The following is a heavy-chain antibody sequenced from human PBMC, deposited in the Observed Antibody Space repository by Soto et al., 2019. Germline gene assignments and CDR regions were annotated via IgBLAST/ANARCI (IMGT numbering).Heavy chain of an antibody. J-gene: IGHJ4*02. CDR2: IFSSGST. Sequence: SETLSLTCTVSGGSISNYYWSWIRQPPGKGLQWIGYIFSSGSTNYNPSLKSRVTISVDTSKNQFSLNLSSVTAADTAVFYCARQRRDFDYWGQGSLVTVSS. V-gene: IGHV4-59*08. CDR1: GGSISNYY. CDR3: ARQRRDFDY.